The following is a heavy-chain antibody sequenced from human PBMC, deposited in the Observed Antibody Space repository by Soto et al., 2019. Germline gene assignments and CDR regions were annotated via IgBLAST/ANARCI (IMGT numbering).Heavy chain of an antibody. CDR3: AKDEGKQLVPGY. Sequence: EVQLLESGGGLVQPGGSLRLSCAASGFTFSSYAMSWVRQAPGKGLEWVSAISGSGGSTYYADSVKGRFTISRDNSKNTLYLQMNSLRAQDAAVYYCAKDEGKQLVPGYWGQGTLVTVSS. J-gene: IGHJ4*02. V-gene: IGHV3-23*01. CDR2: ISGSGGST. D-gene: IGHD6-6*01. CDR1: GFTFSSYA.